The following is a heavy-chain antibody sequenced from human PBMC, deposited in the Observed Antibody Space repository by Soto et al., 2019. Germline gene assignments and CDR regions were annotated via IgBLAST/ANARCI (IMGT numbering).Heavy chain of an antibody. CDR2: SYYNGVT. CDR3: ARRSRSSSGWYFLDY. D-gene: IGHD6-19*01. J-gene: IGHJ4*02. Sequence: QVQLPESGPGLVKPSETLSLTCTVSGGSINSDSWSWIRQSPGKALEWIGYSYYNGVTKYNPSLKSRVTISIDTSQNQFSLKLTSVTAADTAVYYCARRSRSSSGWYFLDYWGQGTLVTVSS. V-gene: IGHV4-59*01. CDR1: GGSINSDS.